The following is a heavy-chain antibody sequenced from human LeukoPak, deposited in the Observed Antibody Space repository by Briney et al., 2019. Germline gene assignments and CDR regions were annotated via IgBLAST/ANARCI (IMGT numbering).Heavy chain of an antibody. CDR2: IYYIGST. CDR3: ARGVYSSSWPFDY. J-gene: IGHJ4*02. CDR1: GAPISSYY. D-gene: IGHD6-13*01. V-gene: IGHV4-59*01. Sequence: SETLSLTCTVSGAPISSYYWSWIRQPPGKGLEGIGYIYYIGSTNNNPSLKSRVTISVDTSTNQFSLKLSSVTAADTAVYYCARGVYSSSWPFDYWGQGTLVTVSS.